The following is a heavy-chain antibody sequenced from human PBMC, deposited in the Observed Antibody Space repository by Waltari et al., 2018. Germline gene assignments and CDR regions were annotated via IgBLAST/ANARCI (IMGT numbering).Heavy chain of an antibody. CDR2: RSGDGRNK. CDR1: GFTFSSYA. D-gene: IGHD1-26*01. J-gene: IGHJ1*01. V-gene: IGHV3-30*04. Sequence: QVQLVESGGGVVQPGRSLRLSCAASGFTFSSYAMHWVRPAPGKGLEWVSVRSGDGRNKYYADSVRGRFTSSRDNSKNTLYLQMNSLRAEDTAVYYCARDFWDSGCYTEYFQHWGQGTLVTVSS. CDR3: ARDFWDSGCYTEYFQH.